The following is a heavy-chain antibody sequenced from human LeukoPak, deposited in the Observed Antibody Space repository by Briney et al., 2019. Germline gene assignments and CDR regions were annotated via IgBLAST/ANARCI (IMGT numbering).Heavy chain of an antibody. J-gene: IGHJ4*02. CDR1: GFTFSSYA. CDR2: ISGSGGST. Sequence: PGGSLRLSCAASGFTFSSYAMSWVRQAPGKGLEWVSAISGSGGSTYYADSVKGRFTISRDNAKKSLYLQMDSLRDEDTAVYYCASLDTAHPSGVYWGQGTLVTVSS. CDR3: ASLDTAHPSGVY. V-gene: IGHV3-23*01. D-gene: IGHD5-18*01.